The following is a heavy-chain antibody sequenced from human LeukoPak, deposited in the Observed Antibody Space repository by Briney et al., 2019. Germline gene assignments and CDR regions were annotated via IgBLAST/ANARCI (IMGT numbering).Heavy chain of an antibody. J-gene: IGHJ4*02. CDR3: ARDLRYSYGLGLFDY. Sequence: PGGSLRLSCAASGFTFSSYWMHWVRQARGKGLVWVSRISTDGFSTIYADSVKGRFTISRDNAKNTLYLQMSSLRAEDTAVYYCARDLRYSYGLGLFDYWGQGTLVTVSS. V-gene: IGHV3-74*01. CDR1: GFTFSSYW. CDR2: ISTDGFST. D-gene: IGHD5-18*01.